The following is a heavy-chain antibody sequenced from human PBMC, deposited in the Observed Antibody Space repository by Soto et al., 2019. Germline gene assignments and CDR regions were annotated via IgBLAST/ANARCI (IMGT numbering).Heavy chain of an antibody. Sequence: QVQLQESGPGLVKPSQTLSLTCTVSGGSISTGGYYWTWIRQHPGKGLEWIGYIYYSGSTYYNPSLKSRVTISVDTSKNQFSLKLSSVTAGDTAVYYCARGLSMTLFDNWGQGTLVTVSS. CDR2: IYYSGST. J-gene: IGHJ4*02. CDR3: ARGLSMTLFDN. CDR1: GGSISTGGYY. V-gene: IGHV4-31*03.